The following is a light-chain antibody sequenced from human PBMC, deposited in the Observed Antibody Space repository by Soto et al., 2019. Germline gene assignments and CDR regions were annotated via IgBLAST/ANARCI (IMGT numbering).Light chain of an antibody. CDR2: EVS. CDR3: SSYTSSSTLGV. V-gene: IGLV2-14*01. J-gene: IGLJ1*01. CDR1: SSDVGGYNY. Sequence: QSVLTPHASVSVSPGQSITISCTGTSSDVGGYNYVSWYQQHPGKAPKLMMYEVSNRPSGVSNRFSGSKSGNTAALTISGLQAEYEDDYYCSSYTSSSTLGVVGTGTKLTVL.